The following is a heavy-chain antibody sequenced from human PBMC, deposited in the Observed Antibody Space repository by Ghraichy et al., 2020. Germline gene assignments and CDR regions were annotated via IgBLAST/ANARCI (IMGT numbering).Heavy chain of an antibody. CDR2: IRSKAYRGTT. D-gene: IGHD3-16*02. J-gene: IGHJ4*02. V-gene: IGHV3-49*03. Sequence: GGSLRLSCTASGFNFGDYVMSWFRQAPGKGLEWVGFIRSKAYRGTTEYAASVKGRFTISRDDSKSVAYLQINSLKTEDTAVYYCGRGGSYRPFDCWGQGTLVTVSS. CDR1: GFNFGDYV. CDR3: GRGGSYRPFDC.